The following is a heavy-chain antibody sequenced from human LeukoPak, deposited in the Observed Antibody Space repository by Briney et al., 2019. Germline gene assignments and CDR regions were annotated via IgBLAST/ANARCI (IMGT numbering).Heavy chain of an antibody. V-gene: IGHV3-74*01. D-gene: IGHD3-16*01. J-gene: IGHJ3*02. Sequence: GGSLRLSCAASGFSFNSSWMLWVRQTPGKGLVWLSRISPDGSSTSYADSVKGRFTVSRDIARNTLSLQMNSLRAVDSAVYYCARLQGITPQPMTEGFDIWGQGTMVTVSS. CDR1: GFSFNSSW. CDR3: ARLQGITPQPMTEGFDI. CDR2: ISPDGSST.